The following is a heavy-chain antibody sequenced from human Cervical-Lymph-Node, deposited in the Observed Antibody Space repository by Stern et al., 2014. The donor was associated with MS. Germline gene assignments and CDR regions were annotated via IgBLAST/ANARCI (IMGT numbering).Heavy chain of an antibody. V-gene: IGHV3-49*03. CDR3: TRGRGTNSYH. D-gene: IGHD2-2*01. CDR1: GFTFGDYA. CDR2: IRTKRYDETT. Sequence: EVQLVESGGGLVQPGRSLRLSCTASGFTFGDYAMSWFRQAPGKGLEWVGFIRTKRYDETTQYGASVKGRFTISSDDSRSIAYLQMSSLKSEDTAVYYCTRGRGTNSYHWGQGALVTVSS. J-gene: IGHJ4*02.